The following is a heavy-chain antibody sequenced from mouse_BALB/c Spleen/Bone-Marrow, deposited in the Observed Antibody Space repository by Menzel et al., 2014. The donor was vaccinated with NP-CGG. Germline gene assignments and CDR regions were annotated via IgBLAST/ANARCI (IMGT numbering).Heavy chain of an antibody. J-gene: IGHJ4*01. V-gene: IGHV1-5*01. Sequence: VQLQQSGTVLARPGASVKMSCKASGYTFTIYWMHWVKQRPGQGLEWIGAIYPGNSDTSYNQKFKGKAKLTAVTSTSTAYMELSSLTNEDSAVYYCSRSVGFYYAMDYWGQGTSVTVSS. CDR3: SRSVGFYYAMDY. CDR2: IYPGNSDT. CDR1: GYTFTIYW. D-gene: IGHD1-1*02.